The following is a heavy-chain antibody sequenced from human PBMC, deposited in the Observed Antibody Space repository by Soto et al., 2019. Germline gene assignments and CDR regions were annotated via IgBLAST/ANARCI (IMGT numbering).Heavy chain of an antibody. CDR3: ARGGWGGSYSHDAFDI. D-gene: IGHD1-26*01. J-gene: IGHJ3*02. V-gene: IGHV4-34*01. CDR1: GGPFSGYY. CDR2: INYSGST. Sequence: SETLSLTCAVYGGPFSGYYWSWIRQPPGKGLEWIGEINYSGSTNYNPSLKSRVTISVDTSKNQFSLKLSSVTAADTAVYYCARGGWGGSYSHDAFDIWGQGTMVTVSS.